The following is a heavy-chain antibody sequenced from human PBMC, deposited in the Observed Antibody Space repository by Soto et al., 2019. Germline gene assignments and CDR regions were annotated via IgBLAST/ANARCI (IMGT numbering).Heavy chain of an antibody. CDR1: GFTFSSYW. CDR2: INSAGRST. J-gene: IGHJ6*02. V-gene: IGHV3-74*01. CDR3: ASQYMYSSGLYFYGMDV. Sequence: GGSLRLSCAASGFTFSSYWMHWVRQARGKGLVWVSRINSAGRSTSYADSVKGRFTISRDNAKNTVYRQLNSLRAEDTAVYYCASQYMYSSGLYFYGMDVWGQGTTVTVSS. D-gene: IGHD6-19*01.